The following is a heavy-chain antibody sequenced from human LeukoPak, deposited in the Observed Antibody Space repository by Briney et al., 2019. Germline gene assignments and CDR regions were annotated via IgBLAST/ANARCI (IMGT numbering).Heavy chain of an antibody. CDR3: ARGVAMVSYYFDY. CDR1: GFTFSSYS. CDR2: ISSSSSYI. V-gene: IGHV3-21*01. Sequence: PGGSLRLSCAASGFTFSSYSMNWGRQAPGEGLEWVSSISSSSSYIYYADSVKGRFTISRDNAKNSLYLQMNSLRAEDTAVYYCARGVAMVSYYFDYWGQGTLVTVSS. J-gene: IGHJ4*02. D-gene: IGHD5-18*01.